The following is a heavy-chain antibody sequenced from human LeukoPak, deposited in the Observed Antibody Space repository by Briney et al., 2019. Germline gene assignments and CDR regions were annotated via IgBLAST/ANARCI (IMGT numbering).Heavy chain of an antibody. D-gene: IGHD5-18*01. V-gene: IGHV7-4-1*02. Sequence: GASVKVSCKPPGYTFTNNAINWVRQAPGQGLEWMGWINTSTGNPTYAQGFFTGRYVFSLDTSASTAYLQINGLKADDTAVYYCGRDPRLGIRGYTYGYIDHWGQGTLLTVA. CDR3: GRDPRLGIRGYTYGYIDH. J-gene: IGHJ4*02. CDR1: GYTFTNNA. CDR2: INTSTGNP.